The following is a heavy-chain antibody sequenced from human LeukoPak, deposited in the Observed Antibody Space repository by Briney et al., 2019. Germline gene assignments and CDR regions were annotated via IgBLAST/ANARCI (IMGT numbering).Heavy chain of an antibody. D-gene: IGHD6-13*01. J-gene: IGHJ5*02. V-gene: IGHV3-9*01. CDR1: GFTFDDYA. Sequence: GGSLRLSCAASGFTFDDYAMHWVRQAPGKGLEWVSGISWNSGSIGYADSVKGRFTISRDNAKNSLYLQMNSLRAEDTALYYGAKAGIAAAGNIYNWFDPWGQGTLVTVSS. CDR2: ISWNSGSI. CDR3: AKAGIAAAGNIYNWFDP.